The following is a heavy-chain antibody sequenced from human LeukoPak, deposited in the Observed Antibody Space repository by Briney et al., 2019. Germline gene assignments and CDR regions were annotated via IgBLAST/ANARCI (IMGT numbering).Heavy chain of an antibody. Sequence: SETLSLTCTVSGGSISSHYWSWIRQPPGKGLEWIGYIYYSGSTNYNPSLKSRVTISVDTSKNQFSLKLSSVTAADTAVYYCARLGYSYVGYWGQGTLVTVSS. J-gene: IGHJ4*02. CDR3: ARLGYSYVGY. D-gene: IGHD5-18*01. CDR2: IYYSGST. V-gene: IGHV4-59*11. CDR1: GGSISSHY.